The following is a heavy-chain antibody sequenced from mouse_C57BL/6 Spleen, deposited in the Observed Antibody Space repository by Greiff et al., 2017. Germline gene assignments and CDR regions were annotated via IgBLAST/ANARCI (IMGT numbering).Heavy chain of an antibody. V-gene: IGHV1-7*01. CDR1: GYTFTSYW. CDR3: ARIHYGSSYAMDY. J-gene: IGHJ4*01. CDR2: INPSSGYT. Sequence: VQLQQSGAELAKPGASVKLSCKASGYTFTSYWMHWVKQRHGQGLEWIGYINPSSGYTKYNQKFKDKATLTADKSSSTAYMQLSSLTYEDSAVYYCARIHYGSSYAMDYWGQGTSVTVSS. D-gene: IGHD1-1*01.